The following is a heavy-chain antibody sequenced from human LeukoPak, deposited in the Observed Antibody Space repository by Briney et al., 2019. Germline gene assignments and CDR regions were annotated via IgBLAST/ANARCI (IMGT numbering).Heavy chain of an antibody. CDR1: GGSINSPGYY. D-gene: IGHD2-21*01. V-gene: IGHV4-31*02. Sequence: SETLSLTCNVSGGSINSPGYYWTWVRQSPEKGLEWIGNVYFSGTTVYNPSLRSRVTILLDTSKNQFSLMVTSVTVADTAVYYCARDGGIKMNRGGSDAAPATYYYHAMDVWGQGTTVTVS. CDR3: ARDGGIKMNRGGSDAAPATYYYHAMDV. J-gene: IGHJ6*02. CDR2: VYFSGTT.